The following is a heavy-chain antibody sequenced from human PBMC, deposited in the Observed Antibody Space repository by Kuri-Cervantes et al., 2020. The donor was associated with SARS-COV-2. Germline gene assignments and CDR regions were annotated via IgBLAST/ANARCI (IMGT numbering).Heavy chain of an antibody. CDR1: GYTFTGYY. V-gene: IGHV1-2*02. J-gene: IGHJ4*02. Sequence: ASVKVSCKASGYTFTGYYMHWVRQAPGQGLEWMGWINPNSGGTNYAQKFQGRVTMSRDTSISTAYMELSRLRSGDTAVYYCARDYYGSGSYYPVYWGQGTLVTVSS. CDR2: INPNSGGT. D-gene: IGHD3-10*01. CDR3: ARDYYGSGSYYPVY.